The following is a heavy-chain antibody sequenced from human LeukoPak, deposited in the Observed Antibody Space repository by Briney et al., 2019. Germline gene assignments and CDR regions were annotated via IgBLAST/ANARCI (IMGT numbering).Heavy chain of an antibody. J-gene: IGHJ4*02. CDR1: GFTFSSYN. D-gene: IGHD4-17*01. CDR3: ANVFDYGDYVFDY. V-gene: IGHV3-21*01. Sequence: GGSLRLSCAASGFTFSSYNMNWVRQAPGKGLEWVSSISTRGSYIYYADSVKGRFTISRDNAKNSLYLQMNSLRADDTAVYYCANVFDYGDYVFDYWGQGTLVTVSS. CDR2: ISTRGSYI.